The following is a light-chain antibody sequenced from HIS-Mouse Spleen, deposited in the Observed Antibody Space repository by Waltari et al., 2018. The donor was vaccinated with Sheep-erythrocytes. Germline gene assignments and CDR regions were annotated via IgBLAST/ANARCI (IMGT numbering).Light chain of an antibody. CDR3: CSYAGSSTPWV. CDR2: EGS. J-gene: IGLJ3*02. Sequence: QSALTPPASVAGSPGPSVPLSCTCTSSDVGGYNLVFWYQPHPGKAPKLMIYEGSKRPSGVSNRFSGSKSGNTASLTISGLQAEDEADYYCCSYAGSSTPWVFGGGTKLTVL. CDR1: SSDVGGYNL. V-gene: IGLV2-23*01.